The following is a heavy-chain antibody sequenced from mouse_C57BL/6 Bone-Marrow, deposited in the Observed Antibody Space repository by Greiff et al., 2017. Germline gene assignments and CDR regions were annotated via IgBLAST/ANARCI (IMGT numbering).Heavy chain of an antibody. V-gene: IGHV1-81*01. Sequence: QVQLQQSGAELARPGASVKLSCKASGYTFTSYGISWVKQRTGQGLEWIGEIYPRSGNTYYNEKFKGKATLTADKSSSTAYMELRSLTSEDSAVYFCARGDLYGSCFDYWGHGATLTVS. J-gene: IGHJ2*01. CDR1: GYTFTSYG. D-gene: IGHD1-1*01. CDR2: IYPRSGNT. CDR3: ARGDLYGSCFDY.